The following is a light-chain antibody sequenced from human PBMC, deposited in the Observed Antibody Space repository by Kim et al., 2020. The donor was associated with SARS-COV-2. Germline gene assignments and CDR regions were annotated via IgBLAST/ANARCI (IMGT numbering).Light chain of an antibody. CDR1: SLRSYY. CDR2: GEN. CDR3: NSRDSSGNLLV. V-gene: IGLV3-19*01. Sequence: ALGQTVRITCQGDSLRSYYASWYQQKPGQAPVLVIYGENNRPSGIPDRFSGSRSGNTASLTITGAQAEDEADYYCNSRDSSGNLLVFGGGTKLTVL. J-gene: IGLJ2*01.